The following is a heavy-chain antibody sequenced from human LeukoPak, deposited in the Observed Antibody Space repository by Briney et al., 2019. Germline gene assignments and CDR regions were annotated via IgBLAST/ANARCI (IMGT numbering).Heavy chain of an antibody. CDR3: ARSNLEAYWYFDL. Sequence: ASVKVSCMPSGYTFTSYGISWVRQAPGQRVEWMGWIIAYNGNTNYAQKLQSTVTMTTDTSTSTAYMELRSLRSDDTAVYYCARSNLEAYWYFDLWGRGTLVTVSS. CDR2: IIAYNGNT. V-gene: IGHV1-18*01. CDR1: GYTFTSYG. J-gene: IGHJ2*01.